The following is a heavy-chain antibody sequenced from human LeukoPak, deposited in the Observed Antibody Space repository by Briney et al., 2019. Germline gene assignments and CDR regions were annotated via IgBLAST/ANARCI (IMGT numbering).Heavy chain of an antibody. Sequence: ASVKVSCKASGYSFTSHYMHWVRQAPGQGLEWMGVINPRGTATIYAEKFKGRIILTRDMSTTTDYMELSSLKSDDTAVYYCAKEHPNAYDYVWGSYRYLYYFDYWGQGTLVTVSS. CDR3: AKEHPNAYDYVWGSYRYLYYFDY. CDR1: GYSFTSHY. D-gene: IGHD3-16*02. CDR2: INPRGTAT. V-gene: IGHV1-46*01. J-gene: IGHJ4*02.